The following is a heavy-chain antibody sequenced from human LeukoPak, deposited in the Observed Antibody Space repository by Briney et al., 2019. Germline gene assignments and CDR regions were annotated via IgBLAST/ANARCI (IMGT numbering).Heavy chain of an antibody. CDR3: AKFEADYYDSSGYTHYYYYYGMDV. Sequence: PGGSLRLSCAASGFTFSSYAMSWVRQAPGKGLEWVSAISGSGGSTYYADSVKGRFTISRDNSKNTLYLQMNSLRAEDTAVYYCAKFEADYYDSSGYTHYYYYYGMDVWGQGTTVTVSS. V-gene: IGHV3-23*01. CDR2: ISGSGGST. CDR1: GFTFSSYA. D-gene: IGHD3-22*01. J-gene: IGHJ6*02.